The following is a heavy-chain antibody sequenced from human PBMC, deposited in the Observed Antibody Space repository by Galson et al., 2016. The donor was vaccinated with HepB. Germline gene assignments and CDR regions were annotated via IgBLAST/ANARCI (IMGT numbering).Heavy chain of an antibody. V-gene: IGHV2-70*17. CDR3: ARMGYNGAGYVPWYFEH. CDR2: IDWDDDK. CDR1: GFSLNTTGMC. D-gene: IGHD5-18*01. Sequence: PALVKPTQTLTLSCSFSGFSLNTTGMCVAWIRQPPGKALEWLARIDWDDDKFYTTSLETRLSISKDGSKNQVVLTLTNMDPVDTATYFCARMGYNGAGYVPWYFEHWGQGARVTVSS. J-gene: IGHJ4*02.